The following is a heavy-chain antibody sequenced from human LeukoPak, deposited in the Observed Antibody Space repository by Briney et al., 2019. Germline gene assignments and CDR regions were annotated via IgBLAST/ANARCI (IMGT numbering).Heavy chain of an antibody. J-gene: IGHJ4*02. V-gene: IGHV3-23*01. D-gene: IGHD5-24*01. CDR3: ANLDGSLFDY. CDR2: ISGYGGTT. Sequence: PGGSLRLSCAASGFTFNNYAMSWVRQAPGKGLEWVSDISGYGGTTYYADPVKGRFTISRDNSKNTLYLQMNSLRAEDTAVYYCANLDGSLFDYWGQGTLVTVSS. CDR1: GFTFNNYA.